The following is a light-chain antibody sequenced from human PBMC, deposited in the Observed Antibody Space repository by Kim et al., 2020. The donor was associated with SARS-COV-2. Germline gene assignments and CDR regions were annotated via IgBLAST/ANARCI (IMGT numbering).Light chain of an antibody. V-gene: IGKV1-17*01. Sequence: ASVGDRVTITCRASQDIRNDLGWYQQNPGRAPKRLIYGASSLQSVVPSRFSGSGSGTEITLTLSSLQPEDFATDFCLQHNTYPITFGQGTRLEIK. CDR2: GAS. CDR3: LQHNTYPIT. CDR1: QDIRND. J-gene: IGKJ5*01.